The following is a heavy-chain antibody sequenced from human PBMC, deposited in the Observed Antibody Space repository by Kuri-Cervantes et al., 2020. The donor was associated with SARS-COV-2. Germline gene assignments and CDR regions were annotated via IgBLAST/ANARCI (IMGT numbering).Heavy chain of an antibody. CDR1: GYSFTSYW. V-gene: IGHV5-51*01. CDR2: IYPGDSDT. D-gene: IGHD3-9*01. J-gene: IGHJ4*02. Sequence: KVSCKGSGYSFTSYWIGWVRQMPGKGLEWMRIIYPGDSDTRYSPSFQGQVTISADKSISTAYLQWSSLKASDTAMYYCARQIPLYYDILTGYYNYFDYWGQGTLVTVSS. CDR3: ARQIPLYYDILTGYYNYFDY.